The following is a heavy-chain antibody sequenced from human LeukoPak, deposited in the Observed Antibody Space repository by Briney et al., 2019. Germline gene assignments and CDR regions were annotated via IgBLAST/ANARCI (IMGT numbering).Heavy chain of an antibody. Sequence: GGSLRLSCAASGFTFSSYGMHWVRQAPGKGLEWVAVIRYDGSNKYYADSVKRRFTISRHNSKNTLYLQMNNLRAEDTAVYYCARSVRGYYYGMDVWGQGTTVTVSS. V-gene: IGHV3-33*01. CDR3: ARSVRGYYYGMDV. CDR2: IRYDGSNK. CDR1: GFTFSSYG. J-gene: IGHJ6*02. D-gene: IGHD3-10*01.